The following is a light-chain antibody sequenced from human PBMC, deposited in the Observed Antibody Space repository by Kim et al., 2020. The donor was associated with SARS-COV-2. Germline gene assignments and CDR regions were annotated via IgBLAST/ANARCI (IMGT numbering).Light chain of an antibody. CDR1: SSDVGNYNL. CDR2: EVT. V-gene: IGLV2-23*02. CDR3: CSYAGSRNV. Sequence: LTQPASVSGSPGQSITISCTGTSSDVGNYNLVSWYQQHPGKAPKLMIYEVTKRPSGFSNRFSGSKSGNTASLTISGLQAEDEADYYCCSYAGSRNVF. J-gene: IGLJ6*01.